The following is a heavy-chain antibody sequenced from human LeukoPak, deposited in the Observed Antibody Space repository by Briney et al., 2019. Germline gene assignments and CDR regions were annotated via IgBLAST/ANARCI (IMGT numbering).Heavy chain of an antibody. D-gene: IGHD4-23*01. J-gene: IGHJ3*02. CDR3: AREGYGGNSDAFDI. CDR2: ISSSGSI. CDR1: GFTFSSYE. Sequence: GGSLRLSCAASGFTFSSYELDWVRQAPGKGLEWVSYISSSGSIYYADSVKGRFTISRDNAKNSLYLQMNSLRAEDTAVYYCAREGYGGNSDAFDIWGHGTMVTVSS. V-gene: IGHV3-48*03.